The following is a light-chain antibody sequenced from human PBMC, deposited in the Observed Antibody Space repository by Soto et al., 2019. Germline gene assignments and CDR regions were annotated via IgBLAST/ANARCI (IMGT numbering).Light chain of an antibody. CDR2: IND. J-gene: IGLJ1*01. CDR3: AAWDDSLNAL. Sequence: QSVLTQSPSASGTPGQRVTISCSGSSSNIGDNPVNWYQQLPGAAPKLLIYINDQRPSGVPDRFSGSKSGTSASLVISGLQPEDEADYYCAAWDDSLNALFGTGTKVTVL. CDR1: SSNIGDNP. V-gene: IGLV1-44*01.